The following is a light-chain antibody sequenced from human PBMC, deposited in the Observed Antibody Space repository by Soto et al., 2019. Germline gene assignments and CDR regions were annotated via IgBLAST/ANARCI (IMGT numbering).Light chain of an antibody. J-gene: IGKJ4*01. CDR3: QQSNNWPLT. Sequence: IVRTQSPATLSVSPGERAPLSCRASQSVSSDVAWFQQRPGQAPRLLIYDASTRATGIPARFSGSGSGTEFTLTISSLQSEDFAIYYCQQSNNWPLTFGGGTKVEVK. V-gene: IGKV3-15*01. CDR2: DAS. CDR1: QSVSSD.